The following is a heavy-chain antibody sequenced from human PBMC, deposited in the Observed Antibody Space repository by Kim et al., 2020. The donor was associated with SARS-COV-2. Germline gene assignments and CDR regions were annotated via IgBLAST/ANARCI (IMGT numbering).Heavy chain of an antibody. J-gene: IGHJ4*02. CDR1: GASVSSDNSC. CDR3: ARKPIYSGAFYYFDY. V-gene: IGHV4-39*01. CDR2: IHYTGNT. Sequence: SETLSLTCTVSGASVSSDNSCWGWIRQPPGQGLKWIASIHYTGNTYYDPSLRSRVTISRDTSKNQFSLSLSSLTAADTAVYYCARKPIYSGAFYYFDYWGLGTLATVSS. D-gene: IGHD2-21*01.